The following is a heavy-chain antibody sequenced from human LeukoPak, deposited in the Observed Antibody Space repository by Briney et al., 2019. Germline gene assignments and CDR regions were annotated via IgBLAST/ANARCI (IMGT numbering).Heavy chain of an antibody. CDR3: ARNPPVLLWFGEPYYYYGMDV. J-gene: IGHJ6*02. Sequence: GASVTVSCKASGYTFTGYYVHCVRQAPGQGLEWMGWINPNSGGTNYAQKFQCRVTMTRDTSISTAYMELSRLRSDDTAVYYCARNPPVLLWFGEPYYYYGMDVWGQGTTVTVSS. V-gene: IGHV1-2*02. D-gene: IGHD3-10*01. CDR1: GYTFTGYY. CDR2: INPNSGGT.